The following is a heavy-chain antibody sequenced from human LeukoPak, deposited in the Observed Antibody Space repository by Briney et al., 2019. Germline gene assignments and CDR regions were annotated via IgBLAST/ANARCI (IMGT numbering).Heavy chain of an antibody. D-gene: IGHD4/OR15-4a*01. CDR1: GFIFSSYE. Sequence: GGSLRLSCAASGFIFSSYEMNWVRQAPGKGLEWVSYISSSGSRIYFADSVKGRFTISRDNSKNTLYLQMNSLRAEDTAVYYCARRAGAYSHPYDYWGQGTLVTVSS. J-gene: IGHJ4*02. CDR2: ISSSGSRI. CDR3: ARRAGAYSHPYDY. V-gene: IGHV3-48*03.